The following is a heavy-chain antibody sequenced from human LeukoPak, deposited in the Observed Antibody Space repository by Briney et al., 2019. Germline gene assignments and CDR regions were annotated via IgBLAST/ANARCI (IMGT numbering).Heavy chain of an antibody. CDR3: AKNGDRGAYCSGGSCYPYYYYYMDV. Sequence: GGTPRLSCAASGFTFSSYGMSWVRQAPGKGLEWVSAVSSSGGTTYYADSVKGRFTISRDNSKNTLSLQMNSLRAEDTAIYYCAKNGDRGAYCSGGSCYPYYYYYMDVWGKGTTVTISS. J-gene: IGHJ6*03. CDR2: VSSSGGTT. V-gene: IGHV3-23*01. CDR1: GFTFSSYG. D-gene: IGHD2-15*01.